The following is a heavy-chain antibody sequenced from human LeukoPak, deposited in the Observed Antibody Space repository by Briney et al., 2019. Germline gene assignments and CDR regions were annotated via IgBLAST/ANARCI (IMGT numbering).Heavy chain of an antibody. Sequence: GGSLRLSCAASGFTFSSYAMSWVRQAPGKGLEWVSAISGSGGSTYYADSVKGRFTISRDNSKNTLYLQMNSLRAEDTAVYYCARVDALLWFGELLGMYYFDYWGQGTLVTVSS. V-gene: IGHV3-23*01. D-gene: IGHD3-10*01. CDR2: ISGSGGST. CDR3: ARVDALLWFGELLGMYYFDY. J-gene: IGHJ4*02. CDR1: GFTFSSYA.